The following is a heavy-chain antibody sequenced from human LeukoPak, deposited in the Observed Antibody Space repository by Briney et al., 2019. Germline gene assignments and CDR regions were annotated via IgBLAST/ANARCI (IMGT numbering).Heavy chain of an antibody. D-gene: IGHD3-10*01. CDR2: IRSNGDTA. J-gene: IGHJ4*02. Sequence: PGGSLRLSCAASGFTFSRIAMTWVRQAPGKGLEWVSTIRSNGDTAYNADSVRGRFAISRDNSKNALILQMNSLRVEDTAIYYCAKDKSPMRGFGIDYWGQGTLVTVSS. CDR1: GFTFSRIA. CDR3: AKDKSPMRGFGIDY. V-gene: IGHV3-23*01.